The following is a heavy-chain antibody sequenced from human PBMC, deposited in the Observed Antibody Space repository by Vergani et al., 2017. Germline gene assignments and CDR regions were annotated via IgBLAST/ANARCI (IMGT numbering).Heavy chain of an antibody. Sequence: EVQLVESGGVVVQPGGSLRLSCAASGFTFDDYTMHWVRQAPGKGLEWVSLISWDGGSTYYADSVKGRFTISRDNSKNSLYLQMNSLRTEDTALYYGAKDAFDIWGQGTMVTVSS. V-gene: IGHV3-43*01. CDR3: AKDAFDI. CDR1: GFTFDDYT. J-gene: IGHJ3*02. CDR2: ISWDGGST.